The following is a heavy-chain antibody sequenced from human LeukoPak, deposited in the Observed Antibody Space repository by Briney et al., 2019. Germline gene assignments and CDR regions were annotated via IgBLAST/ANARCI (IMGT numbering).Heavy chain of an antibody. CDR3: ARILADTSMVTDAFDI. CDR1: GYSFSNHW. J-gene: IGHJ3*02. V-gene: IGHV5-51*01. D-gene: IGHD5-18*01. Sequence: ESLKISFKASGYSFSNHWIGWVRQMPGKGLEWMGIIYPDDSDTTYGPSLQGRVSISADKSINTAYLQWSSLTASDTAMYYCARILADTSMVTDAFDIWGQGTMVTVSS. CDR2: IYPDDSDT.